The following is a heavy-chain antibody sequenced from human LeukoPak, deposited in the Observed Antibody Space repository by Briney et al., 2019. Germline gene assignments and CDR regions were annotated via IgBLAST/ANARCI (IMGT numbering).Heavy chain of an antibody. J-gene: IGHJ4*02. Sequence: GGSLRLSCAASGFTFSSYGMHWVRQAPGKGLEWVAGISYDGSNKYYADSVKGRFTISRDNSKNTLYLQMNSLRAEDTAVYYCAKDGPIADFDYWGQGTLVTVSS. V-gene: IGHV3-30*18. CDR1: GFTFSSYG. CDR3: AKDGPIADFDY. D-gene: IGHD6-13*01. CDR2: ISYDGSNK.